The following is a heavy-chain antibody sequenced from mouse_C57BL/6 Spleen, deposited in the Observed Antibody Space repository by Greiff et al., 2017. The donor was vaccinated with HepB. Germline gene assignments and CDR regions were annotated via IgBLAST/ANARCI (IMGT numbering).Heavy chain of an antibody. V-gene: IGHV1-55*01. Sequence: QVQLQQPGAELVKPGASVKMSCKASGYTFTSYWITWVKQRPGQGLEWIGDIYPGSGSTNYNEKFKSKATLTVDKSSSTAYMQLSSLTSEDSAVYYCARGKRTRLLHYFDYWGQGTTLTVSS. CDR1: GYTFTSYW. J-gene: IGHJ2*01. CDR2: IYPGSGST. CDR3: ARGKRTRLLHYFDY. D-gene: IGHD1-1*01.